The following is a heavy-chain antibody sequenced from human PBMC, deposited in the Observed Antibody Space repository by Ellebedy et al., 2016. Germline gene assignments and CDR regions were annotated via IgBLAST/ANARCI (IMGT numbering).Heavy chain of an antibody. CDR3: ARDRGGEYDYVWGGSSFDY. Sequence: SETLSLXXTVSGGSISSSSYYWGWIRQPPGKGLEWIGSIYYSGSTYYNPSLKSRVTISVDTSKNQFSLKLSSVTAADTAVYYCARDRGGEYDYVWGGSSFDYWGQGTLVTVSS. CDR1: GGSISSSSYY. D-gene: IGHD3-16*01. V-gene: IGHV4-39*02. CDR2: IYYSGST. J-gene: IGHJ4*02.